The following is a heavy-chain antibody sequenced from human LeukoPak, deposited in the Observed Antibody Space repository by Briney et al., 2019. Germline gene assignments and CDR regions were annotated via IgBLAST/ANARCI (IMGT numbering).Heavy chain of an antibody. CDR2: IYFSGTT. Sequence: SETLSLTCTVSGGSISNYYWSWLRQPPGKVLEWIGYIYFSGTTNINPSLKSRVTISVDMSKNQFSLKLSSVTAADTAVYYCAREDPQTTVPEGLDVWGQGTTVTVSS. CDR1: GGSISNYY. V-gene: IGHV4-59*01. CDR3: AREDPQTTVPEGLDV. D-gene: IGHD4-17*01. J-gene: IGHJ6*02.